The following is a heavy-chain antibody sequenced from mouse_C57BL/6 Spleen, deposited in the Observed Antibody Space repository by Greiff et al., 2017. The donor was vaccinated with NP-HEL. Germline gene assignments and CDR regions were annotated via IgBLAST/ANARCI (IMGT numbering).Heavy chain of an antibody. CDR2: IDPNSGGT. V-gene: IGHV1-72*01. CDR3: ARDYGSPNYYAMDY. J-gene: IGHJ4*01. D-gene: IGHD1-1*01. Sequence: QVQLQQSGAELVKPGASVKLSCKASGYTFTSYWMHWVKQRPGRGLEWIGRIDPNSGGTKFNEKFKSKATLTVDKPSSTAYMQLSSLTSEDSAVYYCARDYGSPNYYAMDYWGQGTSVTVSS. CDR1: GYTFTSYW.